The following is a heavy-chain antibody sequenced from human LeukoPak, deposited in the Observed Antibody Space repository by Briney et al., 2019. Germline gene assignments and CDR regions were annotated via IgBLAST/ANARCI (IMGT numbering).Heavy chain of an antibody. D-gene: IGHD5-18*01. V-gene: IGHV4-4*08. CDR2: IYTSGST. CDR1: GGSTSSYY. CDR3: ATLGYSYGTDY. J-gene: IGHJ4*02. Sequence: PSETLSLTCTVSGGSTSSYYWSWIRQPPGKGLEWIGRIYTSGSTNYNPSLKSRVTISVDTSKNQFSLKLSSVTAADTAVYYCATLGYSYGTDYWGQGTLVTVSS.